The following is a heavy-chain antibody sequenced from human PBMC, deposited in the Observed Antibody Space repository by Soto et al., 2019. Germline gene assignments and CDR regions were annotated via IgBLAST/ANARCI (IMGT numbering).Heavy chain of an antibody. Sequence: QVQLVQSGAEVKKPGSSVKVSCKASGGTFSSYAISWVRQAPGQGLEWMGGIIPIFGTANYAQKFQGRVTITVDESTSTAYMELSSLRSEDTAVYYCASSRDIVVVVAYGMDVWGQGTTVTVSS. D-gene: IGHD2-15*01. V-gene: IGHV1-69*12. CDR2: IIPIFGTA. CDR3: ASSRDIVVVVAYGMDV. J-gene: IGHJ6*02. CDR1: GGTFSSYA.